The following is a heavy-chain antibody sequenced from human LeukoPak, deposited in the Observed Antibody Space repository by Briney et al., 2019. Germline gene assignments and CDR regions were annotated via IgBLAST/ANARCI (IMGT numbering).Heavy chain of an antibody. Sequence: PGGSLRLSCAASRFTFSNDWMHWVRQAPGKGLVWVSRINTDGSTTTYADSVKGRFTISRDNAKNTLYLQMNSLRVEDTAVYYCARARGGSYHYWGQGTLVTVSS. J-gene: IGHJ4*02. CDR2: INTDGSTT. V-gene: IGHV3-74*01. CDR1: RFTFSNDW. D-gene: IGHD1-26*01. CDR3: ARARGGSYHY.